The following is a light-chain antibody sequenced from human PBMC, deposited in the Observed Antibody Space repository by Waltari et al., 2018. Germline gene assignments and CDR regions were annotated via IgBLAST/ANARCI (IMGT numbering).Light chain of an antibody. CDR1: VFTSSNNKND. Sequence: VFTSSNNKNDLGWYQQKPGQPPKLLISWASTGESGVPDRFSGSGSGTDFTLTISSLQAEDVAVYYCQQCYTSPYTFGQGTKLEIK. CDR2: WAS. J-gene: IGKJ2*01. CDR3: QQCYTSPYT. V-gene: IGKV4-1*01.